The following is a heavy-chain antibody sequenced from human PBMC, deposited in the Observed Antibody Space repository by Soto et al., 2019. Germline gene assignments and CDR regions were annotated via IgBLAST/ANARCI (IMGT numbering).Heavy chain of an antibody. Sequence: SVKVSCKASGGTFITHAIIWVRQAPGHGLEWMGGIIPISGTTYYTQKFQGRVTITADEPTSTAFMELSSLKSEDTAVFYCARGYCSGGNCYSGMDVWGQGTMVTVSS. D-gene: IGHD2-15*01. V-gene: IGHV1-69*13. CDR2: IIPISGTT. CDR3: ARGYCSGGNCYSGMDV. J-gene: IGHJ6*02. CDR1: GGTFITHA.